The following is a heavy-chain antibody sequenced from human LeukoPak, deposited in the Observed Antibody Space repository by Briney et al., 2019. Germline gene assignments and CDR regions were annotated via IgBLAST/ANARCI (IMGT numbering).Heavy chain of an antibody. J-gene: IGHJ4*02. D-gene: IGHD2-15*01. CDR1: GFTFINYE. CDR3: ARGPRDPTEYCSRGACAPTYDV. Sequence: GGSLRLSCAASGFTFINYEMTWVRQAPGKGLEWVSYMSGSGSTIYYADSVKGRFTISRDNAKNSLYLQMNSLRADDTAVYYCARGPRDPTEYCSRGACAPTYDVWGQGTLVTVSS. CDR2: MSGSGSTI. V-gene: IGHV3-48*03.